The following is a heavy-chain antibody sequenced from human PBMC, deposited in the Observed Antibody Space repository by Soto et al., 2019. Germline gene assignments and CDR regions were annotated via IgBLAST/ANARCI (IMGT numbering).Heavy chain of an antibody. V-gene: IGHV5-51*01. D-gene: IGHD2-2*01. CDR3: ARTLVPADYYYGMDV. CDR2: IYPGDSDT. Sequence: GESLKISCKGSGYSFTSYWIGWLRQMPGKGLEWMGIIYPGDSDTRYSPSFQGQVTISADKSISTAYLQWSSLKASDTAMYYCARTLVPADYYYGMDVWGQGTTVTVSS. CDR1: GYSFTSYW. J-gene: IGHJ6*02.